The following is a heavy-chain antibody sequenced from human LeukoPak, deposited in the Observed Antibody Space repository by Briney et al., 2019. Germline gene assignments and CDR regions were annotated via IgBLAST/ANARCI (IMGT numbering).Heavy chain of an antibody. D-gene: IGHD3-10*01. CDR2: INPNSGNT. V-gene: IGHV1-8*02. Sequence: ASVKVSCKASGYTFTGYYMHWVRQAPGQGLEWMGWINPNSGNTGYAQKFQGRVTMTRNTSISTAYMELSSLRSEDAAVYYCARDTSTVMVRGVLDVWGQGTTVTVSS. J-gene: IGHJ6*02. CDR1: GYTFTGYY. CDR3: ARDTSTVMVRGVLDV.